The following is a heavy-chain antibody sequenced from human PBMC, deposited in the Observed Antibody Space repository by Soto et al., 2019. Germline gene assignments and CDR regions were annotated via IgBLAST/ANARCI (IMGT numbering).Heavy chain of an antibody. CDR3: AGRRDFVTLLDP. J-gene: IGHJ5*02. V-gene: IGHV1-18*01. Sequence: GASVKVSCKASGYTFSNFGISWVRQAPGEGLEWMGWISPNSEKTKIAQRFQGRVTMTTDISTSTSYLELRGLTSDDTATYYCAGRRDFVTLLDPWGQGTLVTVSS. CDR2: ISPNSEKT. CDR1: GYTFSNFG.